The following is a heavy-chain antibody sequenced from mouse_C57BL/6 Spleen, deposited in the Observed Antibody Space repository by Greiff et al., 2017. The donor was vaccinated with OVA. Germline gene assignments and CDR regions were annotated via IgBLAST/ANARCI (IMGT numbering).Heavy chain of an antibody. CDR2: INPSTGGT. V-gene: IGHV1-42*01. CDR1: GYSFTGYY. Sequence: VQLQQSGPELVKPGASVKISCKASGYSFTGYYMNWVKQSPEKSLEWIGEINPSTGGTTYNQKFKAKATLTVDKSSSTAYMQLKSLTSEDSAVYYCARRGPYYARDYGGQGTSVTVSS. J-gene: IGHJ4*01. CDR3: ARRGPYYARDY.